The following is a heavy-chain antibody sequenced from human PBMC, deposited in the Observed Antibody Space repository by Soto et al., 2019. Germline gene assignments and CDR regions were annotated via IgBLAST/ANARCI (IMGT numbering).Heavy chain of an antibody. CDR2: ISPIFGTA. J-gene: IGHJ4*02. CDR1: GGTFSSYA. V-gene: IGHV1-69*01. CDR3: ASQGYYDISGNYSFDY. Sequence: QVQLVQSGAEVKKPGSSVKVSCKASGGTFSSYAISWVRQAPGQGLEWMGGISPIFGTANYAQKFHGRVMITADEPTSTANVELRSLRPEDMAVYYCASQGYYDISGNYSFDYWGQGTLVTVSS. D-gene: IGHD3-22*01.